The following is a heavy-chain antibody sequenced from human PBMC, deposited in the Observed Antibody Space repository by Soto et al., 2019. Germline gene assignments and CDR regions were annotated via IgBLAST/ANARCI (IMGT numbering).Heavy chain of an antibody. J-gene: IGHJ3*01. D-gene: IGHD2-21*01. CDR1: GFTFSDYY. CDR3: AEDLFALGCAFDL. V-gene: IGHV3-11*01. CDR2: ISSSGSTI. Sequence: PGGSLSLSCAASGFTFSDYYMSWIRQAPGKGLEWVAYISSSGSTIYNPDPVRGGFTTFGDNAKNSLYLQMTGLRAEATAVYYGAEDLFALGCAFDLWGQGTMVTVSS.